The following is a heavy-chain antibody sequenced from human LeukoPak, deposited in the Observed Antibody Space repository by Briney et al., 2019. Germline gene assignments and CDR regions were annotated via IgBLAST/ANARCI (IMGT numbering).Heavy chain of an antibody. V-gene: IGHV4-61*01. D-gene: IGHD3-9*01. CDR3: ASGFDWFWFDP. J-gene: IGHJ5*02. Sequence: PSQTLSLTCTVSGGSISSGSYYWSWIRQPPGKGLEWIGYIYYSGSTNYNPSLKSRVTISVDTSKNQFSLKLSSVTAADTAVYYCASGFDWFWFDPWGQGTLVTVSS. CDR2: IYYSGST. CDR1: GGSISSGSYY.